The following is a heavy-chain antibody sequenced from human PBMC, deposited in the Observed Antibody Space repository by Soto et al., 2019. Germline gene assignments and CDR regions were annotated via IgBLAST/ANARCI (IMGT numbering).Heavy chain of an antibody. J-gene: IGHJ6*02. V-gene: IGHV3-9*01. D-gene: IGHD2-21*02. Sequence: EVQLVESGGGLVQPGRSLRLSCAASGFSFDEYGMHWVRQAPGKGLEWVSGISWNSGTIGYADSVKGRFSISRGNAKKSLYLQMNSLRAEDRALYYCAKSKGGTANGMDVWGQGTTVIVSS. CDR3: AKSKGGTANGMDV. CDR1: GFSFDEYG. CDR2: ISWNSGTI.